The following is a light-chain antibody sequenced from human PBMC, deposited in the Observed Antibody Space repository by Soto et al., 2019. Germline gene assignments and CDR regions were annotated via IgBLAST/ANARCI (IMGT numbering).Light chain of an antibody. Sequence: IVLTQSPATLSLSPGERATLSCRASQSVSSYLAWYQQKPGQAPRLLIYDASNRATGIPARFSGSGSGTDFTLTISGLEPEDFAIYYCQQRSNCPLTFGGGTKVEIK. CDR3: QQRSNCPLT. V-gene: IGKV3-11*01. CDR2: DAS. J-gene: IGKJ4*01. CDR1: QSVSSY.